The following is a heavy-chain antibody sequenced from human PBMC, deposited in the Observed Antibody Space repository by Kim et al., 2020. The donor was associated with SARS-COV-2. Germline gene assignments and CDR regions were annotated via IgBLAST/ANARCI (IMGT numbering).Heavy chain of an antibody. V-gene: IGHV1-18*01. J-gene: IGHJ4*02. CDR3: ARDFGYYGSGSSSRRGYFDY. D-gene: IGHD3-10*01. CDR1: GYTFTSYG. Sequence: ASVKVSCKASGYTFTSYGISWVRQAPGQGLEWMGWISAYNGNTNYAQKLQGRVTMTTDTSTSTAYMELRSLRSDDTAVYYCARDFGYYGSGSSSRRGYFDYWGQGTLVTVSS. CDR2: ISAYNGNT.